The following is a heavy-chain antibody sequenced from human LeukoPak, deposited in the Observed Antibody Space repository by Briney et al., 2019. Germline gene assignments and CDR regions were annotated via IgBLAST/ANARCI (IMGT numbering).Heavy chain of an antibody. CDR3: AKSGPNSSGWSYFHYGMDV. D-gene: IGHD6-19*01. J-gene: IGHJ6*02. Sequence: GGSLRLSCAAPGFTFSSYAMSWVRQAPGKGLEWVSGLSDKGDSAYYADSVKGRFTFSRDNSRNTLYLQMNSLRAEDTAVYYCAKSGPNSSGWSYFHYGMDVWGQGTTVTVSS. CDR1: GFTFSSYA. V-gene: IGHV3-23*01. CDR2: LSDKGDSA.